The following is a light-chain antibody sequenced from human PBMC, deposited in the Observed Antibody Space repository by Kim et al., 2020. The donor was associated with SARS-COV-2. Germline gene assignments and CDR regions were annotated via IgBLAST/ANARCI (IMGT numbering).Light chain of an antibody. V-gene: IGKV3-20*01. CDR2: GAS. Sequence: SPGESATLSCRASQSVNNNFLAWYQQKPGQAPRLLIYGASSRASGSPDRFSGSGSGTDFTLTISRLEPEDFAVYYCQQYGSSPRTFGQGTKVDIK. CDR3: QQYGSSPRT. J-gene: IGKJ1*01. CDR1: QSVNNNF.